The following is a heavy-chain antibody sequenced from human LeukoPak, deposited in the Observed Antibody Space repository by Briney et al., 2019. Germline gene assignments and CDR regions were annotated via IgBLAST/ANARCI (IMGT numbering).Heavy chain of an antibody. D-gene: IGHD3-3*01. Sequence: GGSLRLSCAASGFTFSSYAMSWVRQAPGKGPGWVSAISGSGGSTYYADSVKGRFTISRDNSKNTLYLQMNSLRAEDTAVYYCAKDSGTIFGVVIRWAYFDYWGQGTLVTVSS. CDR3: AKDSGTIFGVVIRWAYFDY. CDR1: GFTFSSYA. V-gene: IGHV3-23*01. CDR2: ISGSGGST. J-gene: IGHJ4*02.